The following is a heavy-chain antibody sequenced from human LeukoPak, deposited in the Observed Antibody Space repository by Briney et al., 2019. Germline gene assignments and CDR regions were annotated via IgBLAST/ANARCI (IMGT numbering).Heavy chain of an antibody. D-gene: IGHD3-9*01. V-gene: IGHV3-23*01. CDR2: ITITGAAT. CDR1: GFTFGTYA. J-gene: IGHJ4*01. Sequence: GGSLRLSCAASGFTFGTYAMNWVRHAPGKGLEWVSSITITGAATYYADSVKGRFTISRDNSKNTLSLQMNSLSAEDTAVYYCAKASNILTGYPFDHWGQGTLVTVSS. CDR3: AKASNILTGYPFDH.